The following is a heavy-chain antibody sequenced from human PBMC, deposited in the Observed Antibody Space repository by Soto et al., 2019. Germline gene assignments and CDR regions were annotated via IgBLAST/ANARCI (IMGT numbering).Heavy chain of an antibody. V-gene: IGHV4-61*05. D-gene: IGHD5-18*01. CDR2: IYYSGST. CDR1: GGSISSSSYY. CDR3: ARGYSSPSQDFDY. Sequence: PSETLSLTCTVSGGSISSSSYYWGWIRQPPGKGLEWIGYIYYSGSTNYNPSLKSRVTISVDTSKNQFSLKLSSVTAADTAVYYCARGYSSPSQDFDYWGQGTLVTVSS. J-gene: IGHJ4*02.